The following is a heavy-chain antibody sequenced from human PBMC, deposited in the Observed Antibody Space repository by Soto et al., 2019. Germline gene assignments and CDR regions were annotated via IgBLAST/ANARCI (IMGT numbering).Heavy chain of an antibody. Sequence: GGSLRLSCAASGFTFSSYGMHWVRQAPGKGLEWVAVISYDGSNKYYADSVKGRFTISRDNSKNTLYLQMNSLRAEDTAVYYCAKAWSVVTAIDYFDYWGQGTLVTVSS. D-gene: IGHD2-21*02. CDR1: GFTFSSYG. CDR2: ISYDGSNK. V-gene: IGHV3-30*18. J-gene: IGHJ4*02. CDR3: AKAWSVVTAIDYFDY.